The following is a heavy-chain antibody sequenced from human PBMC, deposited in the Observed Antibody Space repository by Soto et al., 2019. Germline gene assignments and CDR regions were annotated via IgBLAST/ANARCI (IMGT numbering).Heavy chain of an antibody. CDR2: IYYSGST. J-gene: IGHJ6*02. CDR3: ARSGLWFGELVYYYYYGMDV. Sequence: PSETLSLTCTVSGGSISSYYWSWIRQPPGKGLEWIGYIYYSGSTNYNPSLKSRVTISVDTSKNQFSLKLRSVTAADTAVYYCARSGLWFGELVYYYYYGMDVWGQGTTVTVSS. V-gene: IGHV4-59*01. D-gene: IGHD3-10*01. CDR1: GGSISSYY.